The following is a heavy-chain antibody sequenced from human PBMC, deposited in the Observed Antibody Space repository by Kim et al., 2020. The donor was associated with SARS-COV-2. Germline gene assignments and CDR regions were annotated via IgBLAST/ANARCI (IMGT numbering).Heavy chain of an antibody. CDR3: AKGGWYSRSAGHDY. V-gene: IGHV3-30*18. CDR1: GFTFSSYG. Sequence: GGSLRLSCAASGFTFSSYGMHWVRQAPGKGLEWVAVISYDGSNKYYADSVKGRFTISRDNSKNTLYLQMNSLRAEDTAVYYCAKGGWYSRSAGHDYWGQG. J-gene: IGHJ4*02. CDR2: ISYDGSNK. D-gene: IGHD6-6*01.